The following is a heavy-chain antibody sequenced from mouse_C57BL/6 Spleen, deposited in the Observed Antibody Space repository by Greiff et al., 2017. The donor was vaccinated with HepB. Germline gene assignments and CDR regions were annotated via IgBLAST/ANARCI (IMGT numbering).Heavy chain of an antibody. J-gene: IGHJ1*03. CDR2: IWGDGST. Sequence: QVQLKESGPGLVAPSQCLSISCTVSGFSLTSYGVSWVRQPPGKGLEWLGVIWGDGSTNYHSALLSRLSISKDNSKNHAFLTLNSLHTDDTAAYYCAKARNYGSSYWYFDDWGTGTTVTVSS. V-gene: IGHV2-3*01. D-gene: IGHD1-1*01. CDR1: GFSLTSYG. CDR3: AKARNYGSSYWYFDD.